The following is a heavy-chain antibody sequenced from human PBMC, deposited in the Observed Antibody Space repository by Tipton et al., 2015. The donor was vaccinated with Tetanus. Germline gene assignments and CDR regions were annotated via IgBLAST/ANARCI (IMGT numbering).Heavy chain of an antibody. CDR1: GFIFSSYT. CDR3: ARDSNFYSYSYKGMDV. Sequence: SLRLSCEVSGFIFSSYTMNWVRQAPGKGLEWVSSISSTSSYIYYADSLKGRFTISRDNAKSSLYLQMNSLRAEDTAVYFCARDSNFYSYSYKGMDVWGQGTTVTVSS. D-gene: IGHD4-11*01. V-gene: IGHV3-21*01. CDR2: ISSTSSYI. J-gene: IGHJ6*02.